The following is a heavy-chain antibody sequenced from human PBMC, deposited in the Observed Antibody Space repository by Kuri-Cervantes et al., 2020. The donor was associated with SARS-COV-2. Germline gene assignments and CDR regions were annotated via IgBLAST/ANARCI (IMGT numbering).Heavy chain of an antibody. Sequence: SETLSLTCTVSGGSISSSSYYGGWIRQPPGKGLEWIGSIYYSGSTYYNPSLKGRVTISVDTSKNQFSLKLSSVTAADTAVYYCARGQNYDFWSGYYFGDASGYYYYYMDVWGKGTTVTVSS. CDR1: GGSISSSSYY. CDR2: IYYSGST. CDR3: ARGQNYDFWSGYYFGDASGYYYYYMDV. V-gene: IGHV4-39*07. J-gene: IGHJ6*03. D-gene: IGHD3-3*01.